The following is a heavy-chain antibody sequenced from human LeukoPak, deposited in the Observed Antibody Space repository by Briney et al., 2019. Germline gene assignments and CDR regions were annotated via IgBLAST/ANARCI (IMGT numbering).Heavy chain of an antibody. D-gene: IGHD7-27*01. J-gene: IGHJ4*02. CDR1: GVSIIDHN. Sequence: SETLSLTCTVSGVSIIDHNWSWIRQPPGQGLEWIGNIYASGSRYFNPSLKSRVAISVDTSKNQFSLNLTSVTAADTAMFYCARLKPHYLGTFDSWGQGALVTVSS. CDR3: ARLKPHYLGTFDS. V-gene: IGHV4-4*09. CDR2: IYASGSR.